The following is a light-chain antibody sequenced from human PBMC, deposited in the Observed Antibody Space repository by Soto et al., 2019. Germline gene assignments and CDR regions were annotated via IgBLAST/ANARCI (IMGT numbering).Light chain of an antibody. CDR3: QQYYSYPRT. V-gene: IGKV1-8*01. Sequence: AIQSTQSPSSFSSSTGDRVSITCPASQGISSYLAWYQQKPGKAPKLLICAASTLQSGVPSRFSGSGSGTDFTLTISCLQSEDFATYYCQQYYSYPRTFGQGTKVDIK. CDR2: AAS. J-gene: IGKJ1*01. CDR1: QGISSY.